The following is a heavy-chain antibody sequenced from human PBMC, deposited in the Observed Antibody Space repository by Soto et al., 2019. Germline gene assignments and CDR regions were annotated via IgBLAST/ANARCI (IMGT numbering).Heavy chain of an antibody. Sequence: GGSLRLSCAASGFTFSSYAMTWVRQAPGKGLEWVSTISGTGTTTYYADSVKGRFTISRDNSKNTLYLQMNSLRTEDAAVYYCVKAVYLLDFDYWGQGTLVTVSS. V-gene: IGHV3-23*01. CDR1: GFTFSSYA. CDR2: ISGTGTTT. J-gene: IGHJ4*02. CDR3: VKAVYLLDFDY. D-gene: IGHD2-8*01.